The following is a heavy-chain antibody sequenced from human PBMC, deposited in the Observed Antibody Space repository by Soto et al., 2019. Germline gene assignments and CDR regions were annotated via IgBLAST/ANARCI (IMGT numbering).Heavy chain of an antibody. CDR1: GYTFTSYY. CDR2: INPSGGST. Sequence: ASVKVSCKASGYTFTSYYMHWVRQAPGQGLEWMGIINPSGGSTSYAQKFQGRVTMTRDTSTSTVYMELSSLRSEDTAVYYCARAPPHPRWYSGSLLDAFDIWGQGAMVTV. V-gene: IGHV1-46*01. CDR3: ARAPPHPRWYSGSLLDAFDI. J-gene: IGHJ3*02. D-gene: IGHD1-26*01.